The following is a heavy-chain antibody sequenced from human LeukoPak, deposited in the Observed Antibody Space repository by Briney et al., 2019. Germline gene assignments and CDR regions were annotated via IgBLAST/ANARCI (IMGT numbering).Heavy chain of an antibody. CDR1: GFTFSSYA. V-gene: IGHV3-23*01. J-gene: IGHJ4*02. CDR2: ISGSGGST. Sequence: GGSLRLSCAASGFTFSSYAMSWVRQALGKGLEWVSAISGSGGSTYYADSVKGRFTISRDNSKNTLYLQMNSLRAEDTAVYYCAKPITIFGVVIDYDYWGQGTLVTVSS. D-gene: IGHD3-3*01. CDR3: AKPITIFGVVIDYDY.